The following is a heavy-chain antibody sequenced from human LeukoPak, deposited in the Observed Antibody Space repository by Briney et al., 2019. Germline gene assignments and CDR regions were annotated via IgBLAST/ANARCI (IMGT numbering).Heavy chain of an antibody. CDR3: ARIVGPPYCGGDCYPDY. D-gene: IGHD2-21*02. CDR1: GGSISTNSYY. J-gene: IGHJ4*02. Sequence: KPSETLSLTCTVSGGSISTNSYYWGWIRQPPGKGLEWIGSIYYSGSTSYNPSLRSRVTISVDTSKNQFSLKLSSVTASDTAVYYCARIVGPPYCGGDCYPDYWGQGTLVTVSS. V-gene: IGHV4-39*07. CDR2: IYYSGST.